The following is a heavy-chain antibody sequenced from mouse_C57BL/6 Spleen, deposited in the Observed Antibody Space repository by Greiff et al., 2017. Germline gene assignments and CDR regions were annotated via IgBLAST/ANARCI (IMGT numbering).Heavy chain of an antibody. CDR1: GYTFTSYG. D-gene: IGHD1-1*01. J-gene: IGHJ2*01. CDR2: ISPRSGNT. V-gene: IGHV1-81*01. CDR3: ANYGSSYEDY. Sequence: QVQLQQSGAELARPGASVKLSCKASGYTFTSYGISWVKQRTGQGLEWIGEISPRSGNTYYNEKFKGKATLTADKSSSTAYMELRSLTSEDSAVYFCANYGSSYEDYWGQGTTLTVAS.